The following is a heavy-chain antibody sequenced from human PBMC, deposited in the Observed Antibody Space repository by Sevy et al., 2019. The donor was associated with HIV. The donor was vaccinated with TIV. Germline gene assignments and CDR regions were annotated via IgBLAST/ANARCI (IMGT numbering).Heavy chain of an antibody. D-gene: IGHD2-2*01. Sequence: ASVKVSCKASGYTFTGYYMHWVRQAPGQGLEWMGWINPNSGGTNYAQKFQGRVTMTRDTSISTAYMELSRLGSDDTAVYYWARDRTVVPAAIEGFYGMDVWGQGTTVTVSS. CDR3: ARDRTVVPAAIEGFYGMDV. J-gene: IGHJ6*02. CDR1: GYTFTGYY. CDR2: INPNSGGT. V-gene: IGHV1-2*02.